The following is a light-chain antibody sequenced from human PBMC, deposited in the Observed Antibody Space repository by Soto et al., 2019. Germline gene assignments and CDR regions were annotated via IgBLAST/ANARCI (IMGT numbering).Light chain of an antibody. CDR3: QQSYSTSSP. CDR2: AAS. J-gene: IGKJ3*01. Sequence: DIQMTQSPSSLSASVGDRVTITCRASQSISTYLSWYQQRPGKAPKLLIYAASRLQSGVPSRFSGSGSGTDFILTINSLQPEDFATYYCQQSYSTSSPFGPGTKVDIK. CDR1: QSISTY. V-gene: IGKV1-39*01.